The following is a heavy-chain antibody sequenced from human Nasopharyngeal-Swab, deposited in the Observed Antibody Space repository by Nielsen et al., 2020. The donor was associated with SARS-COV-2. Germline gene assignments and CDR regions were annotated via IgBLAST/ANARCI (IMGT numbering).Heavy chain of an antibody. J-gene: IGHJ4*02. CDR1: GFTFSSYA. V-gene: IGHV3-23*01. CDR2: ISGSGGST. Sequence: GESLKISCAASGFTFSSYAMSWVRQAPGKGLEWVSAISGSGGSTYYADYVKGRFTISRDNSKNTLYLQMNSLRAEDTAVHYCAKVPRSSWQNPFDHWGQGTLVTVSS. CDR3: AKVPRSSWQNPFDH. D-gene: IGHD6-13*01.